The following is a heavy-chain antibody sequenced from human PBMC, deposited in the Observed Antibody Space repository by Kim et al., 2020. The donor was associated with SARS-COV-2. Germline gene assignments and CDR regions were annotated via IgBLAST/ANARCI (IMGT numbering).Heavy chain of an antibody. CDR1: GFTFSGSA. CDR2: IRNIANNYAT. D-gene: IGHD6-6*01. V-gene: IGHV3-73*01. CDR3: ASSYISSSEGGF. Sequence: GGSLRLSCAASGFTFSGSAIHWVRQASGKGREWVARIRNIANNYATTYSASGKGRFTVSRDDSKNTAYLQMDSLKTEDTAVYFCASSYISSSEGGFWGQGTLVTVSS. J-gene: IGHJ4*02.